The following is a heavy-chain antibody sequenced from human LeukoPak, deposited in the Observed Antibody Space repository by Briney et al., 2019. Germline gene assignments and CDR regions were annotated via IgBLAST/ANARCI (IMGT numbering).Heavy chain of an antibody. J-gene: IGHJ4*02. Sequence: PGRSLRLSCAASGFTFSSNSMNWVRQAPGNGLEWVSSISSSSSYIYYADSVKGRFTISRDNAKNSLYLQMNSLRAEDTAVYYCASEWQLEYWGQGTLVTVSS. D-gene: IGHD6-6*01. CDR3: ASEWQLEY. CDR2: ISSSSSYI. CDR1: GFTFSSNS. V-gene: IGHV3-21*01.